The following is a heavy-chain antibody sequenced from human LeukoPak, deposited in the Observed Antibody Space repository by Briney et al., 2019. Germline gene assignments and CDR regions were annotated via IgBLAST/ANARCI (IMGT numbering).Heavy chain of an antibody. J-gene: IGHJ4*02. CDR2: ISSDGRIT. Sequence: GGSLRLSCAASGFTFRSYATHWVRQAPGKGLEYVSAISSDGRITYYANSVKGRFTISRDNSRDTLYLQMGSLRAEDMAVYYCARVSGWYWFDNWGQGTLVTVSS. CDR3: ARVSGWYWFDN. D-gene: IGHD6-19*01. CDR1: GFTFRSYA. V-gene: IGHV3-64*01.